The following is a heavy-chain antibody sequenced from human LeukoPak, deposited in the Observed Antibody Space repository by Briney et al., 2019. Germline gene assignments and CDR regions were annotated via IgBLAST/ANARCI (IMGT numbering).Heavy chain of an antibody. D-gene: IGHD1-7*01. CDR1: GYTFTSYY. CDR2: IIPILGIA. Sequence: SVKVSCKASGYTFTSYYMHWVRQAPGQGLEWMGRIIPILGIANYAQKFQGRVTITADKSTSTAYMELSSLRSEDTAVYYCARAAITGTSEVDPWGQGTLVTVSS. CDR3: ARAAITGTSEVDP. J-gene: IGHJ5*02. V-gene: IGHV1-69*04.